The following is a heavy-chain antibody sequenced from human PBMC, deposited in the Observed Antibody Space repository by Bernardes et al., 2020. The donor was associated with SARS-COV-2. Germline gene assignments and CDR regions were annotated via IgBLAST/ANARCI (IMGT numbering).Heavy chain of an antibody. CDR1: GFTFSIYA. CDR2: ISGRGGST. D-gene: IGHD6-13*01. J-gene: IGHJ4*02. CDR3: AKVIAAAGKGGVFDYYVDY. V-gene: IGHV3-23*01. Sequence: LRLSCTASGFTFSIYAMSWVRQAPGKGLEWVSAISGRGGSTCYADSVRGRFTISRDNSKNTLYMQMNSLRAEDTAVYYCAKVIAAAGKGGVFDYYVDYWGQGTLVTVSS.